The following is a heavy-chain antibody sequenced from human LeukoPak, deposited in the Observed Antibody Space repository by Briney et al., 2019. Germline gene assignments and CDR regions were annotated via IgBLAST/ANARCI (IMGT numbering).Heavy chain of an antibody. D-gene: IGHD5-12*01. J-gene: IGHJ4*02. CDR3: ARGMTGYVIDY. Sequence: SETLSLTCTVSGYSISSGYYWGWIRQPPGKGLEWIGSIYHSGSTYYNPSLKSRVTISVDTSKNQFSLKLSSVTAADTAVYYCARGMTGYVIDYWGQGTLVTVSS. CDR1: GYSISSGYY. V-gene: IGHV4-38-2*02. CDR2: IYHSGST.